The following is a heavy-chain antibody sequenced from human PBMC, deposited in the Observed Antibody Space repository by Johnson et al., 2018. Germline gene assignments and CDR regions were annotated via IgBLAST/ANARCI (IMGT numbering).Heavy chain of an antibody. D-gene: IGHD3-10*01. CDR2: INEDGSEK. Sequence: VQLVQSGGGLGQPGGSLRLSCAASGFTFSSSWMAWVRQAPGKGLEWVANINEDGSEKYYVDSVKGRFTISRDNANNSQYLQMNSPRAEDTEVYYCAKRRQYGSAHFYYMDVGGKGTTVTVSS. CDR1: GFTFSSSW. V-gene: IGHV3-7*01. CDR3: AKRRQYGSAHFYYMDV. J-gene: IGHJ6*03.